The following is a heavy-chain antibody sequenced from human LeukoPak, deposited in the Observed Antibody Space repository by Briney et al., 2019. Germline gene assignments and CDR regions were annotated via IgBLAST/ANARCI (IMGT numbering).Heavy chain of an antibody. V-gene: IGHV1-3*01. CDR3: ARDRVGAPSVRYFDY. D-gene: IGHD1-26*01. CDR1: GYTFTSYG. Sequence: ASVKVSCKASGYTFTSYGISWVRQAPGQRLEWMGWINAGNGNTKYSQKFQGRVTITRDTSASTAYMELSSLRSEDTAVYYCARDRVGAPSVRYFDYWGQGTLVTVSS. CDR2: INAGNGNT. J-gene: IGHJ4*02.